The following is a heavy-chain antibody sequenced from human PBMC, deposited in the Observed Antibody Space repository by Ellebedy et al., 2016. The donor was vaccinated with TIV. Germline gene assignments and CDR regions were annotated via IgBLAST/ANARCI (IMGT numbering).Heavy chain of an antibody. V-gene: IGHV3-53*01. CDR1: GFTVGNNY. CDR3: ARDPPGIAASGPYK. D-gene: IGHD6-13*01. CDR2: IYRGGDT. J-gene: IGHJ4*02. Sequence: GESLKISCAASGFTVGNNYMNWLRQAPGKGLEWVSLIYRGGDTVYNDSVKGRFTISRDSSKNTLHLQMNSLRAEDTAVYYCARDPPGIAASGPYKWGQGTLVTVSS.